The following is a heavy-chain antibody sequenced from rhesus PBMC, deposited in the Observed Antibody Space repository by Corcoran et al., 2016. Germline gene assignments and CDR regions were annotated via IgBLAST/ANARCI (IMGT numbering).Heavy chain of an antibody. Sequence: QVQLQESGPGLVKPSETLSLTCAVSGYSISSGYYWGWIRQPPGKGLEYIGYISGSSGSTSYNPSLKSRVTISKDTSKNQFSLKLSSVTAADTAVYYCARLAAAGSIFDYWGQGVLVTVSS. V-gene: IGHV4-99*01. J-gene: IGHJ4*01. D-gene: IGHD6-31*01. CDR3: ARLAAAGSIFDY. CDR1: GYSISSGYY. CDR2: ISGSSGST.